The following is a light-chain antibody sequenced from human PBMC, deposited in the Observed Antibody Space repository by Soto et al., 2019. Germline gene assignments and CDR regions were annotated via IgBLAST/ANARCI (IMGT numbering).Light chain of an antibody. CDR2: EVS. J-gene: IGLJ3*02. Sequence: QSALTQPASVSGSPGQSITISCTGTSSDVGGYNYVSWYQQHPGKAPKLMIYEVSSRPSGVSNRFSGSKSGNTASLTISGLQAEDEADYYCTSYTSTNTLNWVFGGGTKLTVL. V-gene: IGLV2-14*01. CDR3: TSYTSTNTLNWV. CDR1: SSDVGGYNY.